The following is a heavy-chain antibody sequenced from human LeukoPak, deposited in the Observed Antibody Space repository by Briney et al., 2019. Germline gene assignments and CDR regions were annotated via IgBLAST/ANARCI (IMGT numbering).Heavy chain of an antibody. V-gene: IGHV4-39*01. CDR3: ARHITGRPAARPFDY. CDR1: GGSISSSSYY. Sequence: SETLSLTCTVSGGSISSSSYYWGWIRQPPGKGLEWIGSIYYSGSTYYNPSLKSRVTISVDTSKNQFSLKLSSVTAADTAVYYCARHITGRPAARPFDYWGQGTLVTVSS. D-gene: IGHD1-20*01. CDR2: IYYSGST. J-gene: IGHJ4*02.